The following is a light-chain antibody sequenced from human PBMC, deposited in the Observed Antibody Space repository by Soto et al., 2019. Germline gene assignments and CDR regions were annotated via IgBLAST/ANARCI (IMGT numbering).Light chain of an antibody. CDR3: AAWDDSLNGFV. J-gene: IGLJ1*01. CDR1: SSNIGSNT. Sequence: QSVLTQPPSASGAPGQRVTISCSGSSSNIGSNTVNWYQQLPGTAPKLPIYTNNQRPSGVRDRFSGSRSGTSASLAISGLQSEDEADYYCAAWDDSLNGFVFGTGTKVTVL. V-gene: IGLV1-44*01. CDR2: TNN.